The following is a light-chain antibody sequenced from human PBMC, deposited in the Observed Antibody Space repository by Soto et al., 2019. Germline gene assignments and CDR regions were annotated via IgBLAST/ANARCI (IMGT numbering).Light chain of an antibody. J-gene: IGKJ5*01. CDR2: GSA. Sequence: ESVLTQPPRTLHLSPGEKATLYCRANQSVSSNYLSWYQQKPGQPPTLLIYGSASRAAGIADRLSGSGAGTDFTPTISRLEPEDFAVYYYQQYGSTLPITFGRGTRVEIK. CDR1: QSVSSNY. V-gene: IGKV3-20*01. CDR3: QQYGSTLPIT.